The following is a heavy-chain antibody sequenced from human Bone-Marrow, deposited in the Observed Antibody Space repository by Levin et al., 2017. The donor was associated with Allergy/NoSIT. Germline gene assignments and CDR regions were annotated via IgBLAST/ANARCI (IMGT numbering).Heavy chain of an antibody. D-gene: IGHD6-13*01. CDR1: GSIFTSYW. V-gene: IGHV5-10-1*01. CDR3: ARRSGYSSSWYGVWFDP. J-gene: IGHJ5*02. CDR2: IDPSDSYT. Sequence: GGSLRLSCKGSGSIFTSYWISWVRQMPGKGLEWMGRIDPSDSYTNYSPSFQGHVTISADKSISTAYLQWSSLKASDTAMYYCARRSGYSSSWYGVWFDPWGQGTLVTVSS.